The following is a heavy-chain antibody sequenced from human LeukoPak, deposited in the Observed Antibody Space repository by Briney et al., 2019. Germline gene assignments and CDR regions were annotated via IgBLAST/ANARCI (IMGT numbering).Heavy chain of an antibody. CDR1: GFTFSXXX. J-gene: IGHJ4*02. CDR2: IWYDGSNK. D-gene: IGHD6-6*01. Sequence: PGRSLRLSCVASGFTFSXXXXXXVRXXXGKGLXXVAVIWYDGSNKYYAXSVKGRFTISRDNPKNTLYLQMNSLRAEDTAVYHCARDIAARYFDYWGQGTLVTVSS. CDR3: ARDIAARYFDY. V-gene: IGHV3-33*01.